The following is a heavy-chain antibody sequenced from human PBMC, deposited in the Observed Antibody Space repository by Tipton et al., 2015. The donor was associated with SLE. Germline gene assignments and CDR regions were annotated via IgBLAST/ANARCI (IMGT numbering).Heavy chain of an antibody. D-gene: IGHD4-23*01. Sequence: QVQLVQSGAEVKNPGSSVKVSCKASGGTFSRYAISWVRQAPGQGLEWMGGIIPIFGTPNYAQKFQGRVTITTDESTSTAYMELSGLRSEDTAVYSCARGTSEMATVVTHLVYWGQGSRVTVSS. V-gene: IGHV1-69*01. CDR2: IIPIFGTP. CDR1: GGTFSRYA. J-gene: IGHJ4*02. CDR3: ARGTSEMATVVTHLVY.